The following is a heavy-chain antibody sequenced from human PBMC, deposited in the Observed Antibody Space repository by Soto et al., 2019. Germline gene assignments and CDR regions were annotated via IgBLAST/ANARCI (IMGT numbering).Heavy chain of an antibody. Sequence: EVQLLESGGGLVQPGGSLRLSCAASGFTFTNYAMSWVRQAPGKGLEWVSTISGGSGSTYYADPVKGRFTISRDNSKNTVYLQMNSLRAEDTAVYFCAKDRLRRGADYWCQGTLVPVSS. V-gene: IGHV3-23*01. CDR2: ISGGSGST. CDR1: GFTFTNYA. J-gene: IGHJ4*02. CDR3: AKDRLRRGADY. D-gene: IGHD4-17*01.